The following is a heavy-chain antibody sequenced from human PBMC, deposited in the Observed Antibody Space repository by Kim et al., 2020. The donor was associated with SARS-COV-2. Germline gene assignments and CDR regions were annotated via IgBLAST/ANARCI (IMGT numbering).Heavy chain of an antibody. D-gene: IGHD6-13*01. V-gene: IGHV3-7*01. CDR1: GFTFSSYW. CDR2: IKQDGSEK. J-gene: IGHJ6*02. Sequence: GGSLRLSCAASGFTFSSYWMSWVRQAPGKGLEWVANIKQDGSEKYYVDSVKGRFTISRDNAKNSLYLQMNSLRAEDTAVYYCARDHSSSWDYYYYYYGMDVWGQGTTVTVSS. CDR3: ARDHSSSWDYYYYYYGMDV.